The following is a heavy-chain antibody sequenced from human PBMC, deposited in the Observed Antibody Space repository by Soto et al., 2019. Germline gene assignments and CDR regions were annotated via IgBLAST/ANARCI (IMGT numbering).Heavy chain of an antibody. Sequence: GSLRLSCTASGFTFSSHAVTRVRQAPGKGLEWVSGLSDSGGSTYYADSVKGRFTISRDNSMNTLYLQMNTLRAEDTAVYYCARDRLEGDYRSGFDPRGQGTLVTLS. CDR1: GFTFSSHA. V-gene: IGHV3-23*01. J-gene: IGHJ5*02. CDR2: LSDSGGST. CDR3: ARDRLEGDYRSGFDP. D-gene: IGHD4-17*01.